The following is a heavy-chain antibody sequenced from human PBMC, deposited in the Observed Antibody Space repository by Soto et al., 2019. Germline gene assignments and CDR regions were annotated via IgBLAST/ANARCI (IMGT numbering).Heavy chain of an antibody. CDR1: GFTFSSYA. V-gene: IGHV3-23*01. CDR2: ISGSGGST. J-gene: IGHJ6*02. D-gene: IGHD3-10*01. CDR3: ARALYGSGVLDV. Sequence: EVQLLESGGGLVQPGGSLRLSCAASGFTFSSYAMSWVRQAPGKGLEWVSAISGSGGSTYYADSVKGRFTISRDNSKNTLYLQMNSLRAEDTAVYYCARALYGSGVLDVWGQGTTVTVSS.